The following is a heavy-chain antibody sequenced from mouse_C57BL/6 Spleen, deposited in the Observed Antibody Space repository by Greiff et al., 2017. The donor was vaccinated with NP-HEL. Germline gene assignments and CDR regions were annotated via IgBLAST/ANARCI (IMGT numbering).Heavy chain of an antibody. J-gene: IGHJ4*01. CDR2: ISSGSSTI. D-gene: IGHD1-1*01. V-gene: IGHV5-17*01. CDR1: GFTFSDYG. Sequence: EVKLVESGGGLVKPGGSLKLSCAASGFTFSDYGMHWVRQAPEKGLEWVAYISSGSSTIYYADTVKGRFTISRDNAKNTLFLQLTSRRSEDTAMYYCASPYYGSSYDAMDYWGQGTSVTVSS. CDR3: ASPYYGSSYDAMDY.